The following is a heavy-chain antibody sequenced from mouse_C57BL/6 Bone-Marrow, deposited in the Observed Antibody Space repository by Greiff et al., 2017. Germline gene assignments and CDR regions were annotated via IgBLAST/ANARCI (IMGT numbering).Heavy chain of an antibody. CDR3: ARSGPLGRSFDY. Sequence: QVQLQQPGAELVKPGASVKMSCKASGYTFTSYWITWVKQRPGQGLEWIGDIYPTSGRTNYTEKFKSKAILTVDTSSNAAHMQLSSLTSEDSAVFYCARSGPLGRSFDYWGQGTTLTVSS. J-gene: IGHJ2*01. D-gene: IGHD4-1*01. V-gene: IGHV1-55*01. CDR1: GYTFTSYW. CDR2: IYPTSGRT.